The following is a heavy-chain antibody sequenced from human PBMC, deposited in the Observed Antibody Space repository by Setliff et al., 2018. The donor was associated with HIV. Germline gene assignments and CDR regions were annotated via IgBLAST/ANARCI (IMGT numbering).Heavy chain of an antibody. J-gene: IGHJ4*02. Sequence: PGGSLRLSCAASGFTFSSYGMHWVRQAPGKGLEWVAVIWYDGSNKYYADSVKGRFTISRDNSKNTLYLQMNSLRAEDTAVYYCARDTTYYYDSSGLYLDYWGQGTLVTVSS. CDR1: GFTFSSYG. V-gene: IGHV3-33*01. CDR2: IWYDGSNK. CDR3: ARDTTYYYDSSGLYLDY. D-gene: IGHD3-22*01.